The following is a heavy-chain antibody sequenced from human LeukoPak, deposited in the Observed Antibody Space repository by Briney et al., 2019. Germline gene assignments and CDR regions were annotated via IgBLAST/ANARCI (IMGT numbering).Heavy chain of an antibody. Sequence: HSGGSLRLSCAASGFTFSSYAMSWVRQAPGKGLEWVSAISGSGGSTYYADSVKGRFTISRDNSKNTLYLQMNSLRAEDTAVYYCAKAPYSSSWYHFDYWGQGTLVTVSS. J-gene: IGHJ4*02. CDR2: ISGSGGST. D-gene: IGHD6-13*01. CDR3: AKAPYSSSWYHFDY. V-gene: IGHV3-23*01. CDR1: GFTFSSYA.